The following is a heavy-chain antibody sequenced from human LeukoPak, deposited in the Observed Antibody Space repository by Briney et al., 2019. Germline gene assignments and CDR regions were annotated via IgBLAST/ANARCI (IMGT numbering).Heavy chain of an antibody. J-gene: IGHJ4*02. V-gene: IGHV3-30*02. CDR2: IRYDGSNK. Sequence: GGSLRLSCAASGFTFDDYAMHWVRQAPGKGLEWVAFIRYDGSNKYYADSVKGRFTISRDNSKNTLYLQMNSLRAEDTAVYYCAKDLQKYYDFWSGYPDYWGQGTLVTVSS. CDR3: AKDLQKYYDFWSGYPDY. D-gene: IGHD3-3*01. CDR1: GFTFDDYA.